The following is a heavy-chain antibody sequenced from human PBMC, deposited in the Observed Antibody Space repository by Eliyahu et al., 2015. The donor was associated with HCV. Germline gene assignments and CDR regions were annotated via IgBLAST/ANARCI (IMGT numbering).Heavy chain of an antibody. CDR2: INHNGDT. CDR3: ARGDSATSFDY. D-gene: IGHD1-26*01. J-gene: IGHJ4*02. Sequence: QVQLQQWGAGLLAPSETLSLTCAVYGGSPXGYYXSWIRQSPGKGLEWIGEINHNGDTNYNPSLRSRFTMSVDTPKNHLSLNLNSVTAADAAVYYCARGDSATSFDYWGQGTLVTVSS. V-gene: IGHV4-34*01. CDR1: GGSPXGYY.